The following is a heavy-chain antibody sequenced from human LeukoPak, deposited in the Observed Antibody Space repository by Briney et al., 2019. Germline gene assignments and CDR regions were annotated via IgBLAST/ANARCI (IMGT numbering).Heavy chain of an antibody. Sequence: GGSLRLSCAASGFTLSSYWMHWVRQAPGQGPVWVSRVFRDGSRITYADSVRGRFSISRDNAKNTLYLQMNSLRVEDTAVYSCTRDWRNMAFDLWGQGTVVTVSS. CDR1: GFTLSSYW. V-gene: IGHV3-74*03. D-gene: IGHD1-14*01. CDR2: VFRDGSRI. CDR3: TRDWRNMAFDL. J-gene: IGHJ3*01.